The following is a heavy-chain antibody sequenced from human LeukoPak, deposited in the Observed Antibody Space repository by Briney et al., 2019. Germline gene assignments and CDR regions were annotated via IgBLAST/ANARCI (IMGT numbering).Heavy chain of an antibody. D-gene: IGHD6-13*01. CDR3: AKIAASGTNY. CDR2: ISGSSGGT. CDR1: GFTFNIYD. Sequence: PGGSLRLSCAASGFTFNIYDMSWVRQAPGKGLEWVSDISGSSGGTYYADSVKGRFTISRDNSKNTLYLQMNSLRADDTAVYYCAKIAASGTNYWGQGTLVTVSS. V-gene: IGHV3-23*01. J-gene: IGHJ4*02.